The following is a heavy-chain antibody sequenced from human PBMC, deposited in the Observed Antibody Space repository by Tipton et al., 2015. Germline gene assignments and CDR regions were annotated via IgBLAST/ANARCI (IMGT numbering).Heavy chain of an antibody. D-gene: IGHD3-9*01. Sequence: TLSLTCSVSGGSVTSGSYYWSWIRQPPGKGLEWIGYIFYDGSTNYNPSLKRRVSISVDTSKSQFSLKLTSVTAADTAVYYCACQDYDSLTRDYQTVDYWGQGTLVTVSS. CDR2: IFYDGST. CDR3: ACQDYDSLTRDYQTVDY. CDR1: GGSVTSGSYY. V-gene: IGHV4-61*01. J-gene: IGHJ4*02.